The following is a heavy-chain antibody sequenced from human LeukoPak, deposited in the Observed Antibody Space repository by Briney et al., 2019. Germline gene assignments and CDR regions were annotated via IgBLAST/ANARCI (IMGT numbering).Heavy chain of an antibody. CDR1: GFTFSSDA. D-gene: IGHD4-23*01. CDR3: AKDRSLNGGNSNGYFDY. CDR2: ISGSGDKT. J-gene: IGHJ4*02. V-gene: IGHV3-23*01. Sequence: GGSLRLSCAASGFTFSSDAMNWVRQRPGKGLEWVSVISGSGDKTYYADSVKGQFTISRDNSKNTLYLQMNSLRAEDTAVYFCAKDRSLNGGNSNGYFDYWGQGTLVTVSS.